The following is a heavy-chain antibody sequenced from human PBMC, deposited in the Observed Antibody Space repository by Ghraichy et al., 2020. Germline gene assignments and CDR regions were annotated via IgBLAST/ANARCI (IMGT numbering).Heavy chain of an antibody. V-gene: IGHV4-38-2*02. CDR1: GYSISSGYY. CDR3: ARGSSSGSES. D-gene: IGHD6-13*01. CDR2: IYHSGST. Sequence: SETLSLTCTVSGYSISSGYYWGWIRQPPGKGLEWIGSIYHSGSTYYNPSLKSRVTISVDTSKHQFSLKLSSVTAAGTAVYYCARGSSSGSESWGQGTLVTVSS. J-gene: IGHJ4*02.